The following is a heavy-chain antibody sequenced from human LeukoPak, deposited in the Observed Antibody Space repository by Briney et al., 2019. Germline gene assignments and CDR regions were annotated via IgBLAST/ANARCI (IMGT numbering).Heavy chain of an antibody. Sequence: KVSCKPSGFTFTNSAMQWVRQARGQRLEWVGWIVVCSGNTNYAQKFQERVTITRDMPTSTAYMELSSLRSEDTAVYYCAEVVNYGDYLYWGQGTLVTVSS. CDR3: AEVVNYGDYLY. D-gene: IGHD4-17*01. CDR1: GFTFTNSA. V-gene: IGHV1-58*02. J-gene: IGHJ4*02. CDR2: IVVCSGNT.